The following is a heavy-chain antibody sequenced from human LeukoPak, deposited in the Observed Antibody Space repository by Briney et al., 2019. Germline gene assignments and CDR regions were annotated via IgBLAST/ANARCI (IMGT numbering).Heavy chain of an antibody. D-gene: IGHD5-12*01. V-gene: IGHV3-7*01. CDR3: ARGWGLVATTNFDY. CDR2: IKQDGSEK. Sequence: PGGSLRLSCAASGFTFSSYWMSWVRQAPGKGLEWVANIKQDGSEKYYVDSVKGRFTISRDNAKNSLYLQMNSLRAEDTAVYYCARGWGLVATTNFDYWGQGTLVTVSS. J-gene: IGHJ4*02. CDR1: GFTFSSYW.